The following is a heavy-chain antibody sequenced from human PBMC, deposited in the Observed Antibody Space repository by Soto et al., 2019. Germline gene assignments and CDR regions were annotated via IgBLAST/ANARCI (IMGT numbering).Heavy chain of an antibody. CDR2: IKSKTDGGTT. D-gene: IGHD1-1*01. Sequence: EVQLVESGGGLVKPGGSLRLSCAASGFTFSTAWMNWVRQAPGKGLEWVGGIKSKTDGGTTDYAAPVKGRITSPRDDATNTLYLQMSSLKPEDPAVYYCTGDNDDCCGVDTWSLATTVTVS. CDR3: TGDNDDCCGVDT. J-gene: IGHJ6*02. V-gene: IGHV3-15*07. CDR1: GFTFSTAW.